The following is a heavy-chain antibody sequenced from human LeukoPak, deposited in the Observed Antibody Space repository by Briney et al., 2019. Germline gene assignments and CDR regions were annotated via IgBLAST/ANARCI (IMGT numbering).Heavy chain of an antibody. V-gene: IGHV1-69*13. CDR2: IIPIFGTA. CDR3: ARGDSSGLDY. CDR1: GGTFSSYA. J-gene: IGHJ4*02. D-gene: IGHD6-19*01. Sequence: ASVKVSCEASGGTFSSYAISWVRQAPGQGLEWMGGIIPIFGTANYAQKFQGRVTITADESTSTAYMELSSLRSEDTAVYYCARGDSSGLDYWGQGTLVTVSS.